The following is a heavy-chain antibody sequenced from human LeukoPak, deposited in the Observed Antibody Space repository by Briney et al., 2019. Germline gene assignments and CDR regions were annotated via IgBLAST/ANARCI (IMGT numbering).Heavy chain of an antibody. CDR2: MKYDGSEK. D-gene: IGHD6-13*01. V-gene: IGHV3-7*01. CDR3: ARDIEAAGLFLDY. J-gene: IGHJ4*02. CDR1: GFTFSSYW. Sequence: GGSLRLSCAASGFTFSSYWMSWFRQAPGKGLEWVANMKYDGSEKYYADSVKGRFTISRDNAKNSLYLQMNSLRAEDTAVYYCARDIEAAGLFLDYWGQGTLVTVSS.